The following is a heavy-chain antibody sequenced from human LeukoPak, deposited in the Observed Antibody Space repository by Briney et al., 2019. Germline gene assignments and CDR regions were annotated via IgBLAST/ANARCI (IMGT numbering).Heavy chain of an antibody. V-gene: IGHV3-23*01. CDR2: ISGSGGST. CDR1: GFTFSSYA. D-gene: IGHD3-22*01. J-gene: IGHJ3*02. Sequence: GGPLRLSCAASGFTFSSYAMSWVRQAPGKGLEWVSAISGSGGSTYYADSVKGRFTISRDNSKNTLYLQMNSLRAEDTAVYYCAKGGGSGYYLKAFDIWGQGTMVTVSS. CDR3: AKGGGSGYYLKAFDI.